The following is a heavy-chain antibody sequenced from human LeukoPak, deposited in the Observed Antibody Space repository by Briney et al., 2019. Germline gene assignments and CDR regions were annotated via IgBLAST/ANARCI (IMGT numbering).Heavy chain of an antibody. CDR2: IYPSAGGST. J-gene: IGHJ4*02. V-gene: IGHV1-46*01. Sequence: GASVKVSCKASGYAFTSYYMHWVRQAPGQGLEWMGVIYPSAGGSTRYTQQFQGRVTMTRDTSTSTVYMELSSLTSEDTAVYYCAREKRFYWGQGTLVTVSS. CDR3: AREKRFY. CDR1: GYAFTSYY.